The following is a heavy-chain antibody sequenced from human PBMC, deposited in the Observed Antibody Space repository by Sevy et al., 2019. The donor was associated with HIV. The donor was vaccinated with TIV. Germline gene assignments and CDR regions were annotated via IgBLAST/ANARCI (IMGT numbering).Heavy chain of an antibody. CDR2: ISSSSSYI. D-gene: IGHD3-10*01. V-gene: IGHV3-21*01. CDR1: GFTFSSYS. CDR3: ARAYGSGSYYPLLWYYYGMDV. Sequence: GGSLRLSCAASGFTFSSYSMNWVRQAPGKGLEWVSSISSSSSYIYYAESVKGRFTISRDNAKNSLYLQRNSLRAEDTAVYYCARAYGSGSYYPLLWYYYGMDVWGQGTTVTVSS. J-gene: IGHJ6*02.